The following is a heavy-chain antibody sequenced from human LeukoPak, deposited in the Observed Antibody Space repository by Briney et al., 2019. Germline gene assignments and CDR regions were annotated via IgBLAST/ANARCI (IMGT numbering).Heavy chain of an antibody. J-gene: IGHJ6*02. CDR2: IYYSGST. CDR1: GGSISSYY. D-gene: IGHD3-22*01. Sequence: SETLSLTCTVSGGSISSYYWSWIRQPPGKGLEWIGYIYYSGSTNYNPSLKSRVTISVDTPKNQFSLKLSSVTAADTAVYYCARYYYDSSGYYYYYYGMDVWGQGTTVTVSS. V-gene: IGHV4-59*01. CDR3: ARYYYDSSGYYYYYYGMDV.